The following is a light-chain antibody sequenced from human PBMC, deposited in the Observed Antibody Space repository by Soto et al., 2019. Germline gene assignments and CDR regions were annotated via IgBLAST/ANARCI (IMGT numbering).Light chain of an antibody. J-gene: IGLJ3*02. Sequence: QSVLTQPPSASATPGQRVTISCSGSSSNIGSNTVNWYQQLPGTAPKLLIYKSNQRPSGVPDRFSGSKSGNSASLAISGLKSEDEADYYCAAWDDSLNGRVFGGGTKLTVL. V-gene: IGLV1-44*01. CDR1: SSNIGSNT. CDR2: KSN. CDR3: AAWDDSLNGRV.